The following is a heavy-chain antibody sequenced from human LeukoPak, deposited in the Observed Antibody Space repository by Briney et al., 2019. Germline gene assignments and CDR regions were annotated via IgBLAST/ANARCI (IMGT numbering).Heavy chain of an antibody. Sequence: SETLSLTCTVSGGSISSYSWSWIRQPPGKGLEWVGSINYGGTTNYIPPLKSRVTISVDTSKSQFSLKMTSVTAADTAVYYCARHGPGGYYNYGMDVWGQGTTVAVSS. J-gene: IGHJ6*02. CDR2: INYGGTT. V-gene: IGHV4-59*08. D-gene: IGHD2-8*02. CDR3: ARHGPGGYYNYGMDV. CDR1: GGSISSYS.